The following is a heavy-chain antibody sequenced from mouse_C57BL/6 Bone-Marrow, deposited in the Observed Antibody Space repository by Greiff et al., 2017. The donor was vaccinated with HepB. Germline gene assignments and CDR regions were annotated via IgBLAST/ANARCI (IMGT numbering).Heavy chain of an antibody. V-gene: IGHV1-64*01. CDR3: TRRGIYDYALYY. Sequence: QVQLQQPGAELVKPGASVKLSCKASGYTFTSYWMHWVKQRPGQGLEWIGMIHPNSGSTNYNENLKSKATLTVDKSSSTAYMQLSSLTSEDSAVYYCTRRGIYDYALYYWGQGTTLTVSS. D-gene: IGHD2-4*01. CDR1: GYTFTSYW. CDR2: IHPNSGST. J-gene: IGHJ2*01.